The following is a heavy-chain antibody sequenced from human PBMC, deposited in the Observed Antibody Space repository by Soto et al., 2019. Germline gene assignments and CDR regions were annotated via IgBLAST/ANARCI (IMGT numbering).Heavy chain of an antibody. J-gene: IGHJ6*02. D-gene: IGHD4-4*01. Sequence: QVQLVQSGAEVKKPGASVKVSCKASGYTFTGYYMHWVRQAPGQGLEWMGWINPNSGGTNYAQKFQGRVTMTRDTSISTAYMELSRLRSDATAVYYCAYTVPTPFLGIGYYGMDVWGQGTTVTVCS. CDR2: INPNSGGT. CDR3: AYTVPTPFLGIGYYGMDV. V-gene: IGHV1-2*02. CDR1: GYTFTGYY.